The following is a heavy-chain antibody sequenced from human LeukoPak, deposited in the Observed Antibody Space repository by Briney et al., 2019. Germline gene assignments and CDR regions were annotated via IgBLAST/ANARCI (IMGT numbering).Heavy chain of an antibody. CDR1: GFTFSSYA. D-gene: IGHD3-10*01. J-gene: IGHJ5*02. V-gene: IGHV3-23*01. CDR2: ISGSGGST. Sequence: GGSLRLSCAASGFTFSSYAMSWVRQAPGKGLEWVSAISGSGGSTYYADSVKGRFTISRDNSKNTLYLQMNSLRAEDTAVYYCAKRDFTMVRGALRFDPWGQGTLVTVSS. CDR3: AKRDFTMVRGALRFDP.